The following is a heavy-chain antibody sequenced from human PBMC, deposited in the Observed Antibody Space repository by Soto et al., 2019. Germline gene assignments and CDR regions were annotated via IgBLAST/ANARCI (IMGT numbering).Heavy chain of an antibody. D-gene: IGHD3-16*01. CDR1: GFTFSSYG. CDR2: ISYDGNNK. J-gene: IGHJ6*02. V-gene: IGHV3-30*18. CDR3: ANDRKGAGGSGLFYYYYGMDV. Sequence: QVQLVESGGGVVQPGRSLRLSCAVSGFTFSSYGMHWVRQAPGKGLEWVAVISYDGNNKYFAESVKGRFTISRDNSKNTLYLQMDSLRSEDTAVYYCANDRKGAGGSGLFYYYYGMDVWGQGTTVTVSS.